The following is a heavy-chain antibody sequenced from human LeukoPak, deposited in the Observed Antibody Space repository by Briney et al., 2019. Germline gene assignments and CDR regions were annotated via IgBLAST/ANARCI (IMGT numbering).Heavy chain of an antibody. D-gene: IGHD5-12*01. CDR3: ARGIGRVATPVY. Sequence: ASVKVSCKASGYTFTGYYMHWVRQAPGQGLEWMGRINPNSGGTNYAQKFQGRATMTRDTSISTAYMELSRLRSDDTAVYYCARGIGRVATPVYWGQGTLVTVSS. CDR2: INPNSGGT. J-gene: IGHJ4*02. V-gene: IGHV1-2*06. CDR1: GYTFTGYY.